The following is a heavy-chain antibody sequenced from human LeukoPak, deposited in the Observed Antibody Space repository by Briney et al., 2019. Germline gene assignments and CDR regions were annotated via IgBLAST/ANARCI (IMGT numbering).Heavy chain of an antibody. CDR3: ARDPEGIQLWLRDYYGMDV. V-gene: IGHV1-18*01. D-gene: IGHD5-18*01. Sequence: ASVKVSCKASGYTFTSFGINWVRQAPGQGLEWMGWINPYNGNTNYAQNLQGRVTMTTDTSTSTAYMELRSLRSDDTAVYYCARDPEGIQLWLRDYYGMDVWGQGTTVTVSS. CDR1: GYTFTSFG. J-gene: IGHJ6*02. CDR2: INPYNGNT.